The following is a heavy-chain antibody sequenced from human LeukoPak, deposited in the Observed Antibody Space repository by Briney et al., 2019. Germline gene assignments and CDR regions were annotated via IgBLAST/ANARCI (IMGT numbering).Heavy chain of an antibody. V-gene: IGHV4-4*07. D-gene: IGHD6-19*01. CDR1: GGSISSYY. Sequence: SETLSLTCTVSGGSISSYYWSWIRQPAGKGLEWIGRIYTSGSTNYNPSLKSRVTMSVDTSKNQFSLKLRSVTAADTAVYYCARGGVAVSVAYYWGQGTPVTVSS. CDR2: IYTSGST. CDR3: ARGGVAVSVAYY. J-gene: IGHJ4*02.